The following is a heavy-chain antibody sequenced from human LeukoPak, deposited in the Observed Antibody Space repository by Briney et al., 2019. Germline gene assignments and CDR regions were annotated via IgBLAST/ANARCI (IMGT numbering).Heavy chain of an antibody. J-gene: IGHJ4*02. Sequence: PGGSLRLSCAASGFTVSSNYMSWVRQTPGKGLEWVSVIYSGGSTYYADSVKGRFTISRDNSKNTLYLQMNSLRAEDTAVYYCAKNRDIVVVPAAIGYWGQGTLVTVSS. CDR3: AKNRDIVVVPAAIGY. CDR1: GFTVSSNY. CDR2: IYSGGST. V-gene: IGHV3-53*01. D-gene: IGHD2-2*01.